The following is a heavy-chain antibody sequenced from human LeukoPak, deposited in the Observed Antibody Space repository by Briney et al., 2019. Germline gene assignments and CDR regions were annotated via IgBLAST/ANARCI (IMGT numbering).Heavy chain of an antibody. J-gene: IGHJ4*02. CDR2: IYYSGST. Sequence: SETLSLTCTVSGGSISSSSYYWGWIRQPPGKGLEWIGSIYYSGSTYYNPSLKSRVTISVDTSKNQFSLKLSSVTAADTAVYYCERLTAVYGDYGLWGQGTLVAVSS. CDR1: GGSISSSSYY. CDR3: ERLTAVYGDYGL. D-gene: IGHD4-17*01. V-gene: IGHV4-39*01.